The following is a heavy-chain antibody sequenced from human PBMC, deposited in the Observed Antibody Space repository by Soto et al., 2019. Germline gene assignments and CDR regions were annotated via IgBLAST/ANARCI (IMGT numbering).Heavy chain of an antibody. Sequence: ASLKVSCKTSGYTFSRYYIHWVRQTPGEGLEWMAIINPNGGHSSCPQNFQGRITVTSHTSTSTVYMDLRTLRSEDTAFYYCASRQANIGEDPLDIWGQGTMVTVSS. J-gene: IGHJ3*02. V-gene: IGHV1-46*01. D-gene: IGHD3-10*01. CDR3: ASRQANIGEDPLDI. CDR2: INPNGGHS. CDR1: GYTFSRYY.